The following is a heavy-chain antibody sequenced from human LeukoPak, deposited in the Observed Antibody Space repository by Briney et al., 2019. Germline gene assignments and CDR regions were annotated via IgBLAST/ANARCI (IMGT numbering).Heavy chain of an antibody. CDR2: IYYKGSP. CDR1: GASIRSGSYY. CDR3: SRHPDS. J-gene: IGHJ4*02. Sequence: SETLSLTCSVSGASIRSGSYYWGWIRQPPGKGLEWIGNIYYKGSPSYNPSLKSRVTISMDTSKNQFSLRLNSVTAADTAVYYCSRHPDSWGQGTLVTISS. V-gene: IGHV4-39*01.